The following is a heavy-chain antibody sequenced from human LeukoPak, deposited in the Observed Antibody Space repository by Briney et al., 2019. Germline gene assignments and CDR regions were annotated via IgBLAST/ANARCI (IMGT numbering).Heavy chain of an antibody. D-gene: IGHD2-15*01. V-gene: IGHV3-20*03. CDR3: ARNLGYCSGGSCYRSRFDY. Sequence: ADSVKGRFTISRDNAKNSLYLQMNSLRAEDTALYYCARNLGYCSGGSCYRSRFDYWGQGTLVTVSS. J-gene: IGHJ4*02.